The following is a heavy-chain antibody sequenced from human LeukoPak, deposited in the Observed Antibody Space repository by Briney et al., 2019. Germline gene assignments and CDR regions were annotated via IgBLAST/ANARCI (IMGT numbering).Heavy chain of an antibody. D-gene: IGHD3-10*01. CDR2: ISPRTDSN. CDR3: ARVRGSTLIVYYLDS. V-gene: IGHV3-48*01. Sequence: GGSLRLSCVASGFTFSDHGMMWVRQAPGSGPEWLSYISPRTDSNYHADSIKGRFTVSRDDAKTSLYLQLNSLRAEDTAVYYCARVRGSTLIVYYLDSWGQGTLVTVSS. CDR1: GFTFSDHG. J-gene: IGHJ4*02.